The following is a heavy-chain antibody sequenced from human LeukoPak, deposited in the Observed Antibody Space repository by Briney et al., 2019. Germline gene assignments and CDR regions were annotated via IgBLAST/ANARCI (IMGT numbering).Heavy chain of an antibody. V-gene: IGHV3-9*01. CDR3: AKDIGQNRCGGDCYFDAFDI. CDR2: ISWNSGSI. Sequence: PGGSLRLSCAASGFTFDDYAMHWVRQAPGKGLEWVSGISWNSGSIGYADSVKGRFTISRDNAKNSLYLQMNSLRAEDTALYYCAKDIGQNRCGGDCYFDAFDIWGQGTMVTVSS. D-gene: IGHD2-21*02. CDR1: GFTFDDYA. J-gene: IGHJ3*02.